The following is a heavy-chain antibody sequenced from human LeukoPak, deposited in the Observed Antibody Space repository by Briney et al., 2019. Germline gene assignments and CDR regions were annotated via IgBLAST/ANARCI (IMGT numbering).Heavy chain of an antibody. J-gene: IGHJ4*02. CDR1: GFTFSSYA. Sequence: GGSLRLSCAASGFTFSSYAKHWVRQAPGKGLEWVAVISYDGSNKYYADSVKGRFTISRDNSKNTLYLQMNSLRAEDTAVYYCAREKMATIPFDYWGQGTLVTVSS. V-gene: IGHV3-30-3*01. D-gene: IGHD5-24*01. CDR2: ISYDGSNK. CDR3: AREKMATIPFDY.